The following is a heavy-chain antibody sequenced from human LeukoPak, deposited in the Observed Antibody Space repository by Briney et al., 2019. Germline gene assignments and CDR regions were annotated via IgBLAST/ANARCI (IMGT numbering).Heavy chain of an antibody. D-gene: IGHD5-18*01. CDR2: FDPEDGET. J-gene: IGHJ4*02. V-gene: IGHV1-24*01. Sequence: ASVKVSCKVSGYTLTELSMHWVRQAPGKGLEWMGGFDPEDGETIYAQKFQGRVTMTEDTSTDTAYMELSSLRSEDTAVYYCVTVNTAMTPAFFNYWGQGTLVTVSS. CDR1: GYTLTELS. CDR3: VTVNTAMTPAFFNY.